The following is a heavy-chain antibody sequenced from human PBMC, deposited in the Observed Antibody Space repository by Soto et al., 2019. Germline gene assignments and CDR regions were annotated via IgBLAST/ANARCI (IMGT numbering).Heavy chain of an antibody. CDR1: GFTFSSFG. CDR2: ISSGGGLK. J-gene: IGHJ4*02. CDR3: AKETHSNGYGSYFDY. V-gene: IGHV3-30*18. Sequence: QVQLVESGGGVVQPGRSLRLSCAASGFTFSSFGMHWVRQAPGKGLEWVAVISSGGGLKYDADSVKGRFTISRDNSKNTLYLQMNSLRAEDTAIYYCAKETHSNGYGSYFDYWGQGGLVTFSS. D-gene: IGHD3-22*01.